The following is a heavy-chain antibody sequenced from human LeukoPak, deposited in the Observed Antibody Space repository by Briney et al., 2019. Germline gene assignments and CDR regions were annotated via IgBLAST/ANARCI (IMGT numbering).Heavy chain of an antibody. CDR1: GYSISSGYY. V-gene: IGHV4-38-2*01. D-gene: IGHD3-10*01. CDR2: IYHSGST. CDR3: ARTGVLLWFGELLYYFDY. Sequence: PSETLSLTCAVSGYSISSGYYWGWIRQPPGEGLEWIGSIYHSGSTYYNPSLKSRVTISVDTSKNQFSLKLSSVTAADTAVYYCARTGVLLWFGELLYYFDYWGQGTLVTVSS. J-gene: IGHJ4*02.